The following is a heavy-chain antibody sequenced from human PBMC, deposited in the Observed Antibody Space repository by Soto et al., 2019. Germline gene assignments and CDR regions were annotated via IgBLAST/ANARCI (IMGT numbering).Heavy chain of an antibody. CDR1: GFTFINYA. V-gene: IGHV3-23*01. CDR3: ARALDFWRGAITSARFDP. Sequence: EVQLLESGGGLVQPGGSLRLSCAASGFTFINYALTWVRQAPGRGLEWVSAISGSGATYYTESVKGRFTISRDHPENTLYLQMDSLRAGDTAIYYCARALDFWRGAITSARFDPWGQGTLVTVSS. CDR2: ISGSGAT. J-gene: IGHJ5*02. D-gene: IGHD3-3*01.